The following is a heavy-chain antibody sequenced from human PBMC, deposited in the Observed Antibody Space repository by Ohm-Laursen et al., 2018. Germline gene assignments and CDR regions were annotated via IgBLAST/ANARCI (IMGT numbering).Heavy chain of an antibody. CDR1: GGTFSDYY. CDR2: INPNSGGT. D-gene: IGHD2-15*01. Sequence: ASVKVSCKASGGTFSDYYMHWVRQAPGQGLEWMGWINPNSGGTNYAQKFQGRVTMTRDTSISTADMELNRLTSDDTAVYYCASQIYNDYSSFDYWGQGTLVTVSS. J-gene: IGHJ4*02. CDR3: ASQIYNDYSSFDY. V-gene: IGHV1-2*02.